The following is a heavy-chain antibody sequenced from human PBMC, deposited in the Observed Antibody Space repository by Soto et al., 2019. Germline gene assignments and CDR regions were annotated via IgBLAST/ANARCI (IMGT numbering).Heavy chain of an antibody. V-gene: IGHV1-8*01. CDR1: GYTFTSYD. J-gene: IGHJ5*02. Sequence: QVQLVQSGAEVKKPGASVKVSCKASGYTFTSYDINWVRQATGQGLEWMGWMNPNSGNTGYAQKFQGRVTMTRNTSISTDNMEVSRLRSEDTAVYYCASGKRRYSYGYVFDPRGQGTLVTVSS. CDR2: MNPNSGNT. D-gene: IGHD5-18*01. CDR3: ASGKRRYSYGYVFDP.